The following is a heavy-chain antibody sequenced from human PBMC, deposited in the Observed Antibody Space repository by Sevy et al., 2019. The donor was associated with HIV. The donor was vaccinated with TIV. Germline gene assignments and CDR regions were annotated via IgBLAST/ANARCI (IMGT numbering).Heavy chain of an antibody. CDR3: ARESGGYSGYDSGCYFDY. V-gene: IGHV4-59*01. CDR2: IYYSGST. CDR1: GGSISSYY. J-gene: IGHJ4*02. D-gene: IGHD5-12*01. Sequence: SETLSLTCTVSGGSISSYYWSWIRQPPGKGLEWIGYIYYSGSTNYNPSLKSRVTISVDTSKNQFSLKLSSVTAADTAVYYCARESGGYSGYDSGCYFDYWGQGTLVTVSS.